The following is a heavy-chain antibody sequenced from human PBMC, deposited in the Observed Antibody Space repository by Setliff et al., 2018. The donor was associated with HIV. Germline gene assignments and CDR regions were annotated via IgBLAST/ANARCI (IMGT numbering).Heavy chain of an antibody. CDR3: ARGVSWRVRTYIDY. CDR2: INPTGGST. D-gene: IGHD3-3*01. V-gene: IGHV1-46*01. J-gene: IGHJ4*02. CDR1: GYSFTNHY. Sequence: GASVKVSCKPSGYSFTNHYMHWVRQAPGQGLEWMGVINPTGGSTRNTQKFQGRVAMTRDTSTSTVYMELSSLRSEDTAVYYCARGVSWRVRTYIDYWGQGALVTVPQ.